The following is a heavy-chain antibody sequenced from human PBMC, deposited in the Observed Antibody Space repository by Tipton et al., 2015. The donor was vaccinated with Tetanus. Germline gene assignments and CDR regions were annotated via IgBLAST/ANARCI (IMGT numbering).Heavy chain of an antibody. CDR1: GGSISSGGYY. Sequence: LRLSCTVSGGSISSGGYYWSWIRQHPGKCLEWIGYIYYGGTTYYNPSLKSRVTISVDTSKNQFYLNLNSMAAADTGVYYCARYQSGYFTPFDYWGQGNLVTVSS. J-gene: IGHJ4*02. CDR2: IYYGGTT. D-gene: IGHD3-3*01. V-gene: IGHV4-31*03. CDR3: ARYQSGYFTPFDY.